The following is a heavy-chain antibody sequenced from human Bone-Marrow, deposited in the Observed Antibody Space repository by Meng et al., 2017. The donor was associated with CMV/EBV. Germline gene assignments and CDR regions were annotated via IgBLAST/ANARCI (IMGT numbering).Heavy chain of an antibody. CDR3: ARGSIVVVIGAFDI. Sequence: ETLSLTCAASGFTFSSYSMNWVRQAPGKGLEWVSSISSSSSYIYYADSVKGRFTISRDNAKNSLYLQMNSLRAEDTAVYYCARGSIVVVIGAFDIWGQGTMVTVSS. V-gene: IGHV3-21*01. CDR2: ISSSSSYI. D-gene: IGHD3-22*01. CDR1: GFTFSSYS. J-gene: IGHJ3*02.